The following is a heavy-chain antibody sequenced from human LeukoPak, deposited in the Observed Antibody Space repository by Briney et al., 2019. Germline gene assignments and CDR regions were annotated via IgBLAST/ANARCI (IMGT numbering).Heavy chain of an antibody. D-gene: IGHD3-3*01. CDR3: AREGIDTIFGVAIDY. J-gene: IGHJ4*02. Sequence: SETLSLTCTVSGVSISSGGYYWSWIRQPPGKGLEWIGYIYHSGSTYYNPSLKSRVTISVDRSKNQFSLNLSSVTAADTAVYYCAREGIDTIFGVAIDYWGQGTLVTVSS. CDR2: IYHSGST. CDR1: GVSISSGGYY. V-gene: IGHV4-30-2*01.